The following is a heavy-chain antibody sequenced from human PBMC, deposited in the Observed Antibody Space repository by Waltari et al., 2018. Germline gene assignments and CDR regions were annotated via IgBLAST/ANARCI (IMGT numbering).Heavy chain of an antibody. V-gene: IGHV4-59*01. CDR1: GGSISSYY. CDR3: ARGIAAPWWFDP. CDR2: IYYSGST. Sequence: VQLQESGPGLVKPSETLSLTCTVSGGSISSYYWSWIRQPPGKGLEWIGYIYYSGSTNYNPSLKSRVTISVDTSKNQFSLKLSSVTAADTAVYYCARGIAAPWWFDPWGQGTLVTVSS. J-gene: IGHJ5*02. D-gene: IGHD6-13*01.